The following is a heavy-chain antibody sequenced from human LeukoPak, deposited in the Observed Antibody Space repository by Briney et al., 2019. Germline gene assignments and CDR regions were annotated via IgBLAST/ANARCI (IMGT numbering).Heavy chain of an antibody. CDR2: IYYSGST. V-gene: IGHV4-39*01. CDR3: ARAIRGVPNYYMDV. D-gene: IGHD2-8*01. Sequence: PSETLSLICTVSGGSISSSSYYWGWIRQPPGKGLEWIGSIYYSGSTYYNPSLKSRVTLSVDTSKNQFSLKLSSVTAADTAVYYCARAIRGVPNYYMDVWGKGATVTVSS. CDR1: GGSISSSSYY. J-gene: IGHJ6*03.